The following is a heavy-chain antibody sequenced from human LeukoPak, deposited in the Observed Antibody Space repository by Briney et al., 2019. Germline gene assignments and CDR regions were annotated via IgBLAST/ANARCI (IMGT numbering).Heavy chain of an antibody. CDR1: GFTFSSYS. CDR3: AGGYSSSWSIFDY. Sequence: GGSLRLSCAASGFTFSSYSMNWVRQAPGKGLEWVSSISSSSSYIYYADSVKGRFTISRDNAKNSLYLQMNSLRAEDTAVYYCAGGYSSSWSIFDYWGQGTLVTVSS. CDR2: ISSSSSYI. V-gene: IGHV3-21*01. J-gene: IGHJ4*02. D-gene: IGHD6-13*01.